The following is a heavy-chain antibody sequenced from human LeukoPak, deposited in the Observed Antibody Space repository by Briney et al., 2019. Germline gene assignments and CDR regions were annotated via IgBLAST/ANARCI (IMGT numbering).Heavy chain of an antibody. V-gene: IGHV4-4*07. CDR2: IYTSGST. D-gene: IGHD1-26*01. CDR3: ARDRTVGATNGDYFDY. CDR1: GGSISSYY. J-gene: IGHJ4*02. Sequence: SETLSLTCTVSGGSISSYYWSWIRQPAGKGLEWIGRIYTSGSTNYNPSLKSRVTISVDKSKNQFSLKLSSVTAADTAVYYCARDRTVGATNGDYFDYWGQGTLVTVSS.